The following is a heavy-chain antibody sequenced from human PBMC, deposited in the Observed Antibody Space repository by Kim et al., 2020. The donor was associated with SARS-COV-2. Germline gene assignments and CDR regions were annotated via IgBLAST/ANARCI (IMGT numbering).Heavy chain of an antibody. Sequence: SETLSLTCTVSGGSISSGGYYWSWIRQHPGKGLEWIGYIYYSGSTYYNPSLKSRVTISVDTSKNQFSLKLGSVTAADTAVYYCARAMGGITIFGVVTLSAFDIWGQGTMVTVSS. D-gene: IGHD3-3*01. CDR3: ARAMGGITIFGVVTLSAFDI. V-gene: IGHV4-31*03. CDR2: IYYSGST. CDR1: GGSISSGGYY. J-gene: IGHJ3*02.